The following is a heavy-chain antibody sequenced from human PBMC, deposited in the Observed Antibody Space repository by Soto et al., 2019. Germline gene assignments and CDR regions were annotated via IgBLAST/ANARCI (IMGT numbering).Heavy chain of an antibody. CDR1: GFTFSSYG. J-gene: IGHJ6*02. V-gene: IGHV3-33*01. D-gene: IGHD6-13*01. CDR2: IWYDGSNK. CDR3: ARDPSIAAAGGPLKWELNPLYNMDV. Sequence: QPGGSLRLSCAASGFTFSSYGMHWVRQAPGKGLEWVAVIWYDGSNKYYADSVKGRFTISRDTSKKKLYLQMNSLRAEDTAVYYCARDPSIAAAGGPLKWELNPLYNMDVWGQGTTVTFSS.